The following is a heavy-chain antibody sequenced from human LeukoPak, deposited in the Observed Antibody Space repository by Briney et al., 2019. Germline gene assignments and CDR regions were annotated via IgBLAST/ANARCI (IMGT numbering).Heavy chain of an antibody. CDR2: IYPGDSDT. CDR3: ARTSYYDILTGYRPLDY. J-gene: IGHJ4*02. Sequence: GESLKISCKGSGYSFTSYWIAWVRQMPGKGLEWMGIIYPGDSDTRYSPSFQGQVTISADKSISTAYLQWSSLKASDTAMYYCARTSYYDILTGYRPLDYWGQGTLVTVSS. CDR1: GYSFTSYW. D-gene: IGHD3-9*01. V-gene: IGHV5-51*01.